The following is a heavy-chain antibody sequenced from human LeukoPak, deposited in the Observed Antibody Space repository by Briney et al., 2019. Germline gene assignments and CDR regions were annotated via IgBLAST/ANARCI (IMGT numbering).Heavy chain of an antibody. CDR1: GFTFSSYG. Sequence: GGSLRLSCAASGFTFSSYGMHWVRQAPGKGLEWVAFIRYDGSNKYYADSVKGRFTISRDNSKNTLYLQMNSLRAEDTAVYYYAKGEGGDYYDFWSGYLGFDYWGQGTLVTVSS. D-gene: IGHD3-3*01. V-gene: IGHV3-30*02. CDR3: AKGEGGDYYDFWSGYLGFDY. CDR2: IRYDGSNK. J-gene: IGHJ4*02.